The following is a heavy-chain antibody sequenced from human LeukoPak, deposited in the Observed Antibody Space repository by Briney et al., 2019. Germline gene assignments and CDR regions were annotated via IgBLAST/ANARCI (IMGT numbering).Heavy chain of an antibody. CDR3: VRASADSGGAFDV. J-gene: IGHJ3*01. CDR2: VIDSDFNEANGDIT. V-gene: IGHV4-59*01. D-gene: IGHD2-15*01. Sequence: SETLSLTCTVSGASINKDYWAWIRQPPGRGLEWIGYVIDSDFNEANGDITNYNPSLETRVITSRDTPKNQFSLKLSSMTAADTAIYYCVRASADSGGAFDVWGHGTVVTVSS. CDR1: GASINKDY.